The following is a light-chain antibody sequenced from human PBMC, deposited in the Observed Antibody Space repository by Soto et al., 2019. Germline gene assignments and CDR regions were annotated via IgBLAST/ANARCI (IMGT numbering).Light chain of an antibody. CDR1: QSISDT. CDR2: GAS. V-gene: IGKV3-15*01. Sequence: EIVMTQSPATLSVSPGGGATLSCRASQSISDTLAWYQQKPGQAPRLLIYGASKRATGFPARFSGSGSGTDFTLTISSLQSEDFAVYYCQQYNNWPWTFGQGTKVDIK. CDR3: QQYNNWPWT. J-gene: IGKJ1*01.